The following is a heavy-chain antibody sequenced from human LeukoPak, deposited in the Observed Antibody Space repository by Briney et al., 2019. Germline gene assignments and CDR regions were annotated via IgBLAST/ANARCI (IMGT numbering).Heavy chain of an antibody. CDR3: ARSPPSVAGTNYYGMDV. V-gene: IGHV7-4-1*02. CDR1: GYTFTTYA. D-gene: IGHD6-19*01. J-gene: IGHJ6*02. Sequence: ASVKVSCKASGYTFTTYAMNWVRQAPGQGLEWMGWINTNTGNPTYAQGFTGRLVFSLDTSVSTAYLQISSLKAEDTAVYYCARSPPSVAGTNYYGMDVWGQGTTVTVSS. CDR2: INTNTGNP.